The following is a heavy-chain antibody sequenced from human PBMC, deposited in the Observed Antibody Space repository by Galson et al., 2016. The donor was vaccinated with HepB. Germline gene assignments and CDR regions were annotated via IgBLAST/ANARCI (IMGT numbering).Heavy chain of an antibody. Sequence: QSGAEVKTPGSSVNVSCKVTGGTFRTFAFSCLRQVPGQGLEWMGRIVPLLGMTSSVQNSQGRVTISADKSTMTVYMELSSLRSADTAVYYCARGEGVFDFWGQGTLVTVSS. V-gene: IGHV1-69*04. CDR2: IVPLLGMT. CDR3: ARGEGVFDF. J-gene: IGHJ4*02. CDR1: GGTFRTFA.